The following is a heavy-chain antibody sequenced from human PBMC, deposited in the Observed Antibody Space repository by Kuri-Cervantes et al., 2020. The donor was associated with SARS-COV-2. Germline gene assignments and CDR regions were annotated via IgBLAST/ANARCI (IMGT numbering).Heavy chain of an antibody. CDR2: MYYSGST. CDR3: ATLWFGEFGWFDP. J-gene: IGHJ5*02. D-gene: IGHD3-10*01. V-gene: IGHV4-59*01. Sequence: GSLRLSCAASGFTFSSYAMSWVRQAPGKGLEWIGHMYYSGSTNYNPSLKSRVTISIDTSKKQFSLNLRSVTPADTAVYYCATLWFGEFGWFDPWGQGTLVTGPS. CDR1: GFTFSSYA.